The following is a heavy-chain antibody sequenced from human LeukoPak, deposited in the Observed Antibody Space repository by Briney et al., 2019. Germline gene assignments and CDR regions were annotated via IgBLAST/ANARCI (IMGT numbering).Heavy chain of an antibody. CDR1: GGSISSGGYY. Sequence: SETLSLTCTVSGGSISSGGYYWSWIRQHPGKGLEWIGYTYYSGSTYYNPSLKSRVTISVDTSKNQFSLKLSSVTAADTAVYYCARVGRAPRAFDIWGQGTMVTVSS. CDR2: TYYSGST. J-gene: IGHJ3*02. V-gene: IGHV4-31*03. CDR3: ARVGRAPRAFDI. D-gene: IGHD1-26*01.